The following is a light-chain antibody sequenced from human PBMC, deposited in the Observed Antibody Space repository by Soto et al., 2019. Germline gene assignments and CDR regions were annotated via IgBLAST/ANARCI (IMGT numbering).Light chain of an antibody. CDR3: QQYHSNPLT. CDR2: WAS. V-gene: IGKV4-1*01. Sequence: DIVMTQSPDSLAVSLGVSATISCKSSHNILFSGDNRNYLAWYQQKPGQSPRLLMYWASTRKSGVPDRFSGSGSGTDFTLTISSLQAEDVAVYYCQQYHSNPLTCGGGTKVDI. CDR1: HNILFSGDNRNY. J-gene: IGKJ4*01.